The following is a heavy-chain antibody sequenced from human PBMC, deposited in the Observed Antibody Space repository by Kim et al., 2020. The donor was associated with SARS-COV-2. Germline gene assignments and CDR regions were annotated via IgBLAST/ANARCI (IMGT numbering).Heavy chain of an antibody. D-gene: IGHD7-27*01. CDR1: GFTFNNYA. J-gene: IGHJ4*02. CDR2: ISHTGAST. Sequence: GGSLRLSCTASGFTFNNYAMTWVRHVAGEGLQWVSSISHTGASTHYADSLKGRFTISRDNSESTVFLQMDRLAAEDTGLYYCAKNGRLGVIDSWGQGTLVTVSS. V-gene: IGHV3-23*01. CDR3: AKNGRLGVIDS.